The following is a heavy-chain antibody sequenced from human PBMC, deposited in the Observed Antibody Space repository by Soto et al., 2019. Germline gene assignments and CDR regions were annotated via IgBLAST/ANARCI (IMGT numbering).Heavy chain of an antibody. J-gene: IGHJ5*02. V-gene: IGHV3-11*06. Sequence: GGSLRLSCAGSGFTFGDSYRSWIRQAPGKGLEWLSYISPGSRYSAYADSVKGRFTISRDNAKRSLYLQMMSLTAEDTAIYYCVRGGGGGLFDPWGQGTMVTVSS. CDR2: ISPGSRYS. CDR1: GFTFGDSY. CDR3: VRGGGGGLFDP. D-gene: IGHD2-15*01.